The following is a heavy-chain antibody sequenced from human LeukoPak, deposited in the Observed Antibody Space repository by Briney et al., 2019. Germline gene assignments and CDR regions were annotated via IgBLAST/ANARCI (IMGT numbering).Heavy chain of an antibody. J-gene: IGHJ4*02. CDR1: GYSFTSYW. CDR3: ARRLRFLEWLFDY. CDR2: IYPGDSDT. V-gene: IGHV5-51*01. Sequence: GESLKISCKGSGYSFTSYWIVWVRQMPGKGLEWMGIIYPGDSDTRYSPSFQGQVTISADKSITTACLQWSSLKASDTAMYYCARRLRFLEWLFDYWGQGTLVTVSS. D-gene: IGHD3-3*01.